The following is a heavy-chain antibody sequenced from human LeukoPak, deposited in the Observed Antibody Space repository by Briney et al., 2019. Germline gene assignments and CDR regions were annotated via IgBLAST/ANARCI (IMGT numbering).Heavy chain of an antibody. CDR3: ARTITMTSGFDY. CDR1: GFTVSSNY. Sequence: PGGCLRLSCAASGFTVSSNYMSWVRQAPGKGLEWVSVIYSGGSTYYADSVKGRFTISRDNSKNTLYLQMNSLRAEDTAVYYCARTITMTSGFDYWGQGTLVTVSS. CDR2: IYSGGST. V-gene: IGHV3-66*01. J-gene: IGHJ4*02. D-gene: IGHD3-22*01.